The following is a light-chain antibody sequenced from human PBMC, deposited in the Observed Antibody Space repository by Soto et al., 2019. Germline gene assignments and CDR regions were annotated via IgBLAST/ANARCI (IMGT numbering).Light chain of an antibody. J-gene: IGLJ3*02. CDR1: SSNIAAGYD. CDR3: QSYDSSLTSWV. CDR2: GNS. V-gene: IGLV1-40*01. Sequence: QSVLTQPPSVSGAAGQRVTISCTESSSNIAAGYDVHWYQQLPGTAPKLLIYGNSNRPSGVPDRFSGSNSGTSASLDITGLQAEDEADYYCQSYDSSLTSWVFGGGTKLTVL.